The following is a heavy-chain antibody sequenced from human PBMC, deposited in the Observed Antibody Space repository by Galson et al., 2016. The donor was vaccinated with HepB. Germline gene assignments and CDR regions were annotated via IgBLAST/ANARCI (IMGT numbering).Heavy chain of an antibody. Sequence: QSGAEVKKPGESLEISCKGSGYSFTSYWIAWVRQMPGKGLEWMRIIYPGDSDTRYSPSFQGQVTISVDKSISTAYLQWSSLKASDTAMYFCARRRDTASSARYFDYWAQGTLVTVSS. V-gene: IGHV5-51*01. D-gene: IGHD1-26*01. CDR1: GYSFTSYW. J-gene: IGHJ4*02. CDR3: ARRRDTASSARYFDY. CDR2: IYPGDSDT.